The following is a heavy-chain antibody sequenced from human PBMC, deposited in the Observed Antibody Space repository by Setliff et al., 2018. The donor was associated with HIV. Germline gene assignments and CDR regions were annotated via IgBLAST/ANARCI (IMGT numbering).Heavy chain of an antibody. CDR1: GGTFSNYA. CDR2: IIPIFGTA. V-gene: IGHV1-69*13. CDR3: AKSHSFYYSGMDF. J-gene: IGHJ6*02. Sequence: ASVKVSCKASGGTFSNYALSWVRQAPGQGLEWVGGIIPIFGTAKYGQKFQGRVTITADESTSTAYMELSSLRSEDTAVYYCAKSHSFYYSGMDFWGQGTTVTVSS.